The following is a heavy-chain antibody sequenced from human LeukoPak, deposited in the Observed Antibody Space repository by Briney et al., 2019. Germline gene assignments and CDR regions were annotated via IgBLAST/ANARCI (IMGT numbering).Heavy chain of an antibody. V-gene: IGHV3-20*04. D-gene: IGHD6-19*01. CDR2: INWNGGST. Sequence: GGSLRLSCAASGFTFDDYGMSWVRQAPGKGLEWVSGINWNGGSTGYADSVKGQFTISRDNAKNSLYLQMNSLRAEDTALYYCARDLVAGTTTGAFDIWGQGTMVTVSS. CDR1: GFTFDDYG. CDR3: ARDLVAGTTTGAFDI. J-gene: IGHJ3*02.